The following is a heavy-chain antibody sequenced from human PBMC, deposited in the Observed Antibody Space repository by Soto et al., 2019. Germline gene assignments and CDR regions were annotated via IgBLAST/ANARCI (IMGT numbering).Heavy chain of an antibody. Sequence: SETLSLTCTVSGGSISSYYWSWIRQPPGKGLEWIGYIYYSGSTNYNPSLKSRVTISVDTSKNQFSLKLSSVTAADTAVYYCARGHVDTAMVYYYYMDVWGKGTTVTVSS. V-gene: IGHV4-59*12. J-gene: IGHJ6*03. D-gene: IGHD5-18*01. CDR3: ARGHVDTAMVYYYYMDV. CDR2: IYYSGST. CDR1: GGSISSYY.